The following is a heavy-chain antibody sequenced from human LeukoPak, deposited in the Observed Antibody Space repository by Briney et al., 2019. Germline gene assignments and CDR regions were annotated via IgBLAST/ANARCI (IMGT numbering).Heavy chain of an antibody. CDR3: ARVEKDIVVVPAARWFDP. D-gene: IGHD2-2*01. Sequence: KASETLSLTCAVYGGSFSGYYWSWIRQPPGKGLEWIGEINHSGSTNYNPSVKSRVTISVDTSKNQFSLKLSSVTAADTAVYHCARVEKDIVVVPAARWFDPWGQGTLVTVSS. V-gene: IGHV4-34*01. CDR1: GGSFSGYY. J-gene: IGHJ5*02. CDR2: INHSGST.